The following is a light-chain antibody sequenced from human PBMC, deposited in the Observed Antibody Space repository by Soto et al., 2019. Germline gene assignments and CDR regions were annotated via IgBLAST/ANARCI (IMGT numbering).Light chain of an antibody. J-gene: IGLJ1*01. V-gene: IGLV2-23*01. CDR2: EAI. CDR1: SSDVGKYNL. CDR3: CSYAGSNTYV. Sequence: QSVLTQPASVSGSPGQSIIISCTGSSSDVGKYNLVSWYQQHPGKAPKFMIYEAIKRPPGVSNRFSGSRSGNTASLTISGLQAEEEADYYCCSYAGSNTYVFGTGTKVTVL.